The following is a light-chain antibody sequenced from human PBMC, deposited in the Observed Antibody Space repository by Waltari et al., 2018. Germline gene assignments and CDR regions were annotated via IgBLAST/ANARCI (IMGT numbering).Light chain of an antibody. J-gene: IGLJ2*01. CDR3: QSYDSSLSAVV. CDR2: GTT. V-gene: IGLV1-40*01. Sequence: QSVLTQPPSVSAAPGQRVTISCTGSSSNIRAGYDVPWYQQLPGKAPKLLIYGTTNRPSGVPDRFSGPKSGTSASLAITGLQVDDEADYYCQSYDSSLSAVVFGGGTKLTVL. CDR1: SSNIRAGYD.